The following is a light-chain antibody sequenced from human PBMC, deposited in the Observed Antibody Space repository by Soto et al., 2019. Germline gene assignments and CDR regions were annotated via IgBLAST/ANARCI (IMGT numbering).Light chain of an antibody. CDR2: GAS. V-gene: IGKV3-15*01. CDR3: QHYNNWPPWT. J-gene: IGKJ1*01. CDR1: QSVSSN. Sequence: EIVMTQSPATLSVSPGERATLSCRASQSVSSNLAWYQQKPGQAPRLLIYGASTRATGIPARFSGSGCGTDFTLTISSLQSEDFAVYYCQHYNNWPPWTFGQGTRVEIK.